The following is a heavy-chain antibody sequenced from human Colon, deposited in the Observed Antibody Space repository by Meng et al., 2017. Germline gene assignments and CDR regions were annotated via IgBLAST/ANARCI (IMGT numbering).Heavy chain of an antibody. CDR2: IDHTGNT. V-gene: IGHV4-4*02. D-gene: IGHD1-7*01. CDR3: ARVGPGELPNFFDP. J-gene: IGHJ5*02. Sequence: QGQLHESGPEVVQPSGTLSLTCAFSGGSISSGDWWSWVRQPPGKGLEWIAEIDHTGNTNYNPSLKSRVTISVDKSKNQFSLKLSFMTAADTAVYYCARVGPGELPNFFDPWGQGTLVTVSS. CDR1: GGSISSGDW.